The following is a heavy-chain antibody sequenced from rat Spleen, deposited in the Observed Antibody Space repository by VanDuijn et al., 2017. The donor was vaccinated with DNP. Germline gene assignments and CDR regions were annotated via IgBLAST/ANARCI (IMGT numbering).Heavy chain of an antibody. D-gene: IGHD5-1*01. CDR3: KLGGAY. Sequence: EVQLVESGGGFVQPGRSMKLSCAASGFTFSKYDMAWVRQAPKRILEWVATISHDGSSTSSMKGQFTISRDNAEGTLYLQRDSLRSEDTATYYCKLGGAYWGQGVMVTVSS. J-gene: IGHJ2*01. CDR2: ISHDGSST. CDR1: GFTFSKYD. V-gene: IGHV5-7*01.